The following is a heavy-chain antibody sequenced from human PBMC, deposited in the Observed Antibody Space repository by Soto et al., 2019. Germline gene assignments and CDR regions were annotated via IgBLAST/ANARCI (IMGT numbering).Heavy chain of an antibody. CDR2: ISSAVNT. D-gene: IGHD6-6*01. CDR1: GFTFSNYA. Sequence: EVQLVESGGGLVKPGGSLRLSCAGSGFTFSNYAMSWVRQAPGKGLEWVSAISSAVNTYYADSVKGRFTISRDNSKNTLSLQMNSLRAEDTAVYYCAKQVRDGTSSPYYFDYWGQGTLVTVSS. V-gene: IGHV3-23*04. CDR3: AKQVRDGTSSPYYFDY. J-gene: IGHJ4*02.